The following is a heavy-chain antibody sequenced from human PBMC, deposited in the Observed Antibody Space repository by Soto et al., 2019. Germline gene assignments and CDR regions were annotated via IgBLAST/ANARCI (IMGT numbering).Heavy chain of an antibody. J-gene: IGHJ6*02. CDR1: GYTFTSYG. CDR2: ISAYNGNT. V-gene: IGHV1-18*01. Sequence: RASVKVSCKASGYTFTSYGISWVRQAPGQGLEWMGWISAYNGNTNYAQKLQGRVTMTTDTSTSTAYMELRSLRSDDTAVYYCAREDDIVVVPAASANYYYGMDVWGQGTTVTVSS. CDR3: AREDDIVVVPAASANYYYGMDV. D-gene: IGHD2-2*01.